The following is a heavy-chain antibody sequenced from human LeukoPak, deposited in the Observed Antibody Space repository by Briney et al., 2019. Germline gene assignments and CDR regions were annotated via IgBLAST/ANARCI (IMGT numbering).Heavy chain of an antibody. CDR3: AREGDYDSSGYYPYFDY. J-gene: IGHJ4*02. Sequence: SVKVSCKASGGTFSSYAISWVRQAPGQGLEWMGGIIPIFGTANYAQKFQGRVTITADESTSTAYMELSSLRSEDTAVDYCAREGDYDSSGYYPYFDYWGQGTLVTVSS. D-gene: IGHD3-22*01. CDR2: IIPIFGTA. CDR1: GGTFSSYA. V-gene: IGHV1-69*01.